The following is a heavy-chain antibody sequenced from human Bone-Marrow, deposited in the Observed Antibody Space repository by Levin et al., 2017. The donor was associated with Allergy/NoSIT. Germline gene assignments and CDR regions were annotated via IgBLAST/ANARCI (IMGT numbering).Heavy chain of an antibody. V-gene: IGHV4-59*01. CDR1: GGSISSYY. D-gene: IGHD6-19*01. CDR2: IYYSGST. J-gene: IGHJ5*02. CDR3: ASSRVDSSGYDNWFDP. Sequence: SETLSLTCTVSGGSISSYYWSWIRQPPGKGLEWIGYIYYSGSTNYNPSLKSRVTISVDTSKNQFSLKLSSVTAADTAVYYCASSRVDSSGYDNWFDPWGQGTLVTVSS.